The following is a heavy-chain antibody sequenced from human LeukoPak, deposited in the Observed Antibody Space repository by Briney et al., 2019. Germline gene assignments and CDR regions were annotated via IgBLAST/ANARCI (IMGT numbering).Heavy chain of an antibody. CDR3: ARGGYCTGMSSYLPDD. V-gene: IGHV1-2*02. D-gene: IGHD2-8*02. Sequence: GASVRVSCKSSGYTFTHYHIHWVRQAPGQGPEWMGLINPDSGNRKYAQKFQGRVTVTRDTSINTAYMDLSSLTSDDTAVYYCARGGYCTGMSSYLPDDWGQGTPASVSS. CDR1: GYTFTHYH. J-gene: IGHJ4*02. CDR2: INPDSGNR.